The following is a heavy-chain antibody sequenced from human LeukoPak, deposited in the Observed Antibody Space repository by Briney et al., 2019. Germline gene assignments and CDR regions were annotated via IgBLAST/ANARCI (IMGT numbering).Heavy chain of an antibody. D-gene: IGHD3-10*01. Sequence: PGGPRNPSCSASEFTLGDHPMTGVRKAPGKGREWEGFIRSKGYGGTTEYAASVEGRFSLSRDDSKSFVYLQMSSLKTEDTAVYYCTRVRSGNDFDYWGQGTLVTVSS. CDR3: TRVRSGNDFDY. J-gene: IGHJ4*02. CDR2: IRSKGYGGTT. CDR1: EFTLGDHP. V-gene: IGHV3-49*02.